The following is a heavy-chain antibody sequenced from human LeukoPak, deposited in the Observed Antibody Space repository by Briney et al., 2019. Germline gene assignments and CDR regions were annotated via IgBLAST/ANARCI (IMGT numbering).Heavy chain of an antibody. V-gene: IGHV4-59*01. Sequence: SETLSLTCTVSGGSISSYYWSWIRQPPGKGLEWIGYIYYNGSTNYNPSLKSRVTISVDTSKNQFSLKLSSVTAADTAVYYCARVHSIAVANEWFDPWGQGTLVTVSS. CDR2: IYYNGST. CDR1: GGSISSYY. D-gene: IGHD6-19*01. J-gene: IGHJ5*02. CDR3: ARVHSIAVANEWFDP.